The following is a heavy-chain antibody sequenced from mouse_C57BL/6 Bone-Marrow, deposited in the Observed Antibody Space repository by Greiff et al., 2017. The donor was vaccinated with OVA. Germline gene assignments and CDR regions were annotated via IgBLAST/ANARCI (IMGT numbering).Heavy chain of an antibody. CDR2: ISSKSSNYAT. Sequence: EVKLVESGGGLVQPKGSLKLSCAASGFTFNTYAMHWVRQAPGKGLEWVARISSKSSNYATYYADSVKDRFTISRDDSQSMLYLQMNNLKTEDTAMYYCVRDYRNYDLWFAYWGQGTLVTVSA. J-gene: IGHJ3*01. CDR1: GFTFNTYA. V-gene: IGHV10-3*01. CDR3: VRDYRNYDLWFAY. D-gene: IGHD2-5*01.